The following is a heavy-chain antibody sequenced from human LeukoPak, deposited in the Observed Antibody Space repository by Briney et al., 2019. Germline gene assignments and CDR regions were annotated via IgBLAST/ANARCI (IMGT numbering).Heavy chain of an antibody. V-gene: IGHV3-7*01. D-gene: IGHD3-10*01. CDR2: IKQDGSEK. CDR1: GFTFSSYW. J-gene: IGHJ4*02. CDR3: ARGRISMVRGLISNYFDY. Sequence: GGSLRLSCAASGFTFSSYWMSWVRQAPGKGLEWVANIKQDGSEKYYVDSVKGRFTISRDNAKNSLYLQMNSLRAEDTAVYYCARGRISMVRGLISNYFDYWGQGTLVTVSS.